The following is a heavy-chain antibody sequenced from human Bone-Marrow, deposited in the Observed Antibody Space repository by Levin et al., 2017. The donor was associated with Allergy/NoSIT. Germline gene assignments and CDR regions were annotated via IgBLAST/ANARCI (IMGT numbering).Heavy chain of an antibody. D-gene: IGHD3-16*01. CDR1: GLTFRSYP. V-gene: IGHV3-30*04. CDR3: ARVRGNYGGLSDY. J-gene: IGHJ4*02. CDR2: ISYDGGKE. Sequence: QHGESLKISCTASGLTFRSYPLTWVRQAPGKGLVWVALISYDGGKEDYADSVKGRFTVSRDNSNNTLYLQMNSLRTDDTGLYYCARVRGNYGGLSDYWGQGTVVTVSS.